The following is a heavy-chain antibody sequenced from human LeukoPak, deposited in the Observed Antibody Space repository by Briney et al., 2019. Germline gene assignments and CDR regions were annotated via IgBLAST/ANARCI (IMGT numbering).Heavy chain of an antibody. D-gene: IGHD6-13*01. CDR1: GGSISSSSYY. CDR2: IYYSGST. CDR3: ARGFHRSGYSSSWYWFDP. V-gene: IGHV4-39*07. J-gene: IGHJ5*02. Sequence: SETLSLTCTVSGGSISSSSYYWGWIRQPPGKGLEWIGSIYYSGSTYYNPSLKSRVTISVDTSKNQFSLKLSSVTAADTAVYYCARGFHRSGYSSSWYWFDPWGQGTLVTVSS.